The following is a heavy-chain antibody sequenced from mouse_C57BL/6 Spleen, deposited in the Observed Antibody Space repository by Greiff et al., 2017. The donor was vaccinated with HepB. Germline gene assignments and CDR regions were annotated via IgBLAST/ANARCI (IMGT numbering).Heavy chain of an antibody. CDR1: GYSFTGYY. V-gene: IGHV1-42*01. CDR3: ASYYGVYFDY. D-gene: IGHD1-1*01. CDR2: INPSTGGT. Sequence: VQLQQSGPELVKPGASVKISCKASGYSFTGYYMNWVKQSPEKSLEWIGEINPSTGGTTYNQKFKAKATLTLDKSSSTAYMQLKSLTSEDSAVYYCASYYGVYFDYWGQGTTLTVSS. J-gene: IGHJ2*01.